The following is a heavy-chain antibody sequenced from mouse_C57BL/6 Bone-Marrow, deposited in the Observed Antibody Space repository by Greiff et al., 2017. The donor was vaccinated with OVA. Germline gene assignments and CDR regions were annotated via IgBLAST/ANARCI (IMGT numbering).Heavy chain of an antibody. D-gene: IGHD2-14*01. Sequence: QVQLQQSGAELVRPGTSVKMSCKASGYTFTNYWIGWAKQRPGHGLEWIGDIYPGGGYTNYNEKFKGKATLTVDKSSRTAYMQFSSLTSEDSAIYYCARWYVMSLYFEFCCQGTTLTVSS. J-gene: IGHJ2*01. CDR2: IYPGGGYT. CDR1: GYTFTNYW. CDR3: ARWYVMSLYFEF. V-gene: IGHV1-63*01.